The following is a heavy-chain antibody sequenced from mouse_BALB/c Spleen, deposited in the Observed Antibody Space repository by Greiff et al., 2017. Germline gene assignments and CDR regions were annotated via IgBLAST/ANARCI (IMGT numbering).Heavy chain of an antibody. V-gene: IGHV1S81*02. CDR3: TITSYDIRREWYFDV. Sequence: QVQLQQPGAELVKPGASVKLSCKASGYTFTSYWMHWVKQRPGQGLEWIGEINPSNGRTNYNEKFKSKATLTVDKSSSTAYMQLSSLTSEDSAVYYCTITSYDIRREWYFDVWGAGTTVTVSS. CDR1: GYTFTSYW. J-gene: IGHJ1*01. D-gene: IGHD2-3*01. CDR2: INPSNGRT.